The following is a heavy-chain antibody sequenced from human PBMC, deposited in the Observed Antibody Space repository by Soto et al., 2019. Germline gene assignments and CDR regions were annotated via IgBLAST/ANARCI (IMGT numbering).Heavy chain of an antibody. J-gene: IGHJ4*02. V-gene: IGHV3-73*02. CDR3: TRHRSYYDSSGYVY. D-gene: IGHD3-22*01. Sequence: EVQLVESGGGLVQPGGSLKLSCAASGFTFSASAMHWVRQASGKGLEWVGGIRSKANSYATANAASVKGRFTISRDDSKNTAYLQMNSLKTEDTAVYYCTRHRSYYDSSGYVYWGQGTLVTVSS. CDR1: GFTFSASA. CDR2: IRSKANSYAT.